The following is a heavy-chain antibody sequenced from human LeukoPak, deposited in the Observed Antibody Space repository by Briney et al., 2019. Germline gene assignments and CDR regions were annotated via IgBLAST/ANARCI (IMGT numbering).Heavy chain of an antibody. CDR3: ARVGRVGATDFDY. Sequence: ASVKVSCKASGYTFTSYAMHWVRQAPGQGHEWVGWISAYNGSTNYAQKLQGRVTMTTDTSTSTAYMELRSLRSDDTAVYYCARVGRVGATDFDYWGQGTLVTVSS. D-gene: IGHD1-26*01. V-gene: IGHV1-18*01. J-gene: IGHJ4*02. CDR2: ISAYNGST. CDR1: GYTFTSYA.